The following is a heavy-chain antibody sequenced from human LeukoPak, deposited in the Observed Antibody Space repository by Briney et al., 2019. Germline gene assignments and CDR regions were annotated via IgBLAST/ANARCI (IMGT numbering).Heavy chain of an antibody. J-gene: IGHJ6*03. Sequence: ASVKVSCKASGYTFTSYDINWVRQATGQGLEWMGWMNPNSGNTGYAQKFQGRVTITRNTSISTAYMELSSLRSEDTAVYYCARGGPDYYYYYMDVWGKGTTVTVSS. CDR3: ARGGPDYYYYYMDV. D-gene: IGHD2-2*01. CDR1: GYTFTSYD. V-gene: IGHV1-8*03. CDR2: MNPNSGNT.